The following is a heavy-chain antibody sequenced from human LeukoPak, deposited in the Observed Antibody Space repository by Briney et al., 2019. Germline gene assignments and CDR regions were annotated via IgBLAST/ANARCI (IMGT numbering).Heavy chain of an antibody. V-gene: IGHV3-23*01. CDR1: GFTFNSYP. CDR2: ISGSGGHT. CDR3: AREPPHCGGDCFSLLDN. D-gene: IGHD2-21*02. Sequence: GGSLRLSCAASGFTFNSYPMSWVRQAPGKGLEWVSLISGSGGHTYYADSVKGRFTISRDDSKNTLYLEMNNLRAEDTAVFYCAREPPHCGGDCFSLLDNWGQGTLATVSS. J-gene: IGHJ4*02.